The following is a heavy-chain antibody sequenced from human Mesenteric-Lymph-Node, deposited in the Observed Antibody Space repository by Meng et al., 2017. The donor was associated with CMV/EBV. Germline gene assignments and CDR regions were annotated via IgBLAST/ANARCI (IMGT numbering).Heavy chain of an antibody. CDR2: IRSEAYGGTT. D-gene: IGHD1-26*01. V-gene: IGHV3-49*04. Sequence: GGSLRLSCRASGFTFGDFAVSWVRQAPGKGLEWVGFIRSEAYGGTTDYAASVKGRFSISRDDSKSIAYLQMNSLETEDTAVYYCTRDRPIVGAYDAFDVWGQGTLVTVS. J-gene: IGHJ3*01. CDR1: GFTFGDFA. CDR3: TRDRPIVGAYDAFDV.